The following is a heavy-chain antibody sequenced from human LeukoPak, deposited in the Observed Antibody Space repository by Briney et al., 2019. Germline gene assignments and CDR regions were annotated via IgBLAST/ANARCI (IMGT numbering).Heavy chain of an antibody. Sequence: GGSLRLSCAGSGFIFSSHSMHWVRQAPGKGLEWVALILYDGSKTYYADSVKGRFTISRDNSKNTLYLQMNSLRAEDTAVYYCARDVYWGQGTLVTVSS. CDR3: ARDVY. J-gene: IGHJ4*02. CDR1: GFIFSSHS. CDR2: ILYDGSKT. V-gene: IGHV3-30-3*01.